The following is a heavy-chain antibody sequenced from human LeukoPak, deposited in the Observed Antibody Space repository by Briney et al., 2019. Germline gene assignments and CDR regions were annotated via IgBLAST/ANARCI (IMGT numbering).Heavy chain of an antibody. V-gene: IGHV3-7*01. Sequence: EGSLRLSCAASGFTFSSYWMTWVRQAPGKGLEWVANIKHDGNEKYYVDSVKGRFTISRDNAENSLYLQMNSLRAEDTAVYYCARGMSDYFDYWGQGTLVPVS. J-gene: IGHJ4*02. CDR3: ARGMSDYFDY. D-gene: IGHD3-3*01. CDR2: IKHDGNEK. CDR1: GFTFSSYW.